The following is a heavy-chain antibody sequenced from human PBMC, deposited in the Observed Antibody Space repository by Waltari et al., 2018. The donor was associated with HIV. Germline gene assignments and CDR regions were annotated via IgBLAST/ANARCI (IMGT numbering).Heavy chain of an antibody. CDR3: ARAYSGTYRIGDY. J-gene: IGHJ4*02. D-gene: IGHD1-26*01. V-gene: IGHV3-7*01. CDR1: GFTFSNYW. Sequence: EVQLVESGGGSVQPGGSLRVSCAASGFTFSNYWMTWVRQAPGKGLKWGANIKQDGREEYYLDAVKGRFTISRDNHKNSLYLQIHSLRAEETAIYYCARAYSGTYRIGDYWGQGTLVTVSS. CDR2: IKQDGREE.